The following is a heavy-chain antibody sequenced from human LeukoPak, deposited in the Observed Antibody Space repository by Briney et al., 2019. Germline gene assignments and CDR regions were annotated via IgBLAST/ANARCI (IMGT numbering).Heavy chain of an antibody. D-gene: IGHD6-6*01. V-gene: IGHV4-38-2*01. CDR2: IYHSGST. CDR1: GYSISSGYY. J-gene: IGHJ5*02. CDR3: ARVPYSSSAYWFDP. Sequence: KASETLSLTCAVSGYSISSGYYWGWIRQPPGKGLEWIGSIYHSGSTYYNPSLKSRVTMLIDTSKNQFSLKLSSVTAADTAVYYCARVPYSSSAYWFDPWGQGTLVTVSS.